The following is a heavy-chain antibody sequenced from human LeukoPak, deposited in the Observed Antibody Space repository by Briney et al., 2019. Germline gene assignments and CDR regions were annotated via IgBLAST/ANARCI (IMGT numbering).Heavy chain of an antibody. CDR1: GFTFSSYG. CDR2: IRYDGSNK. D-gene: IGHD4-11*01. CDR3: AKDGGTTVTTYYFDY. J-gene: IGHJ4*02. Sequence: GGSLRLSCAASGFTFSSYGMHWVRQAPGKGLEWVAFIRYDGSNKYYADSVKGRFTISRDNSKNTLYLQMNSLRAEDTAVYYCAKDGGTTVTTYYFDYWGQGTLVTVSS. V-gene: IGHV3-30*02.